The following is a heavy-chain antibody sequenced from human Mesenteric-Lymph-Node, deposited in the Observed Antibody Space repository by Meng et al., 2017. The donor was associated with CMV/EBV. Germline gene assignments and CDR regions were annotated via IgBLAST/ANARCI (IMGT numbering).Heavy chain of an antibody. CDR2: IIPIFGTA. CDR1: GDTFIRYA. D-gene: IGHD2-2*01. Sequence: SGDTFIRYASSWVRQAPGQGFEWMGGIIPIFGTANYAQKCQGRVAISADKSTNTAYMEVISLRSEDTALYYCTRGSSDCSTPNCPFDYWGQGTLVTVSS. V-gene: IGHV1-69*06. J-gene: IGHJ4*02. CDR3: TRGSSDCSTPNCPFDY.